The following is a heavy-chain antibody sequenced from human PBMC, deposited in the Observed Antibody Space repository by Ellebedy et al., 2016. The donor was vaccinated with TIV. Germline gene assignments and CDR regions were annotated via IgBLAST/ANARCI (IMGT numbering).Heavy chain of an antibody. CDR2: IKQDGSAK. V-gene: IGHV3-7*01. J-gene: IGHJ6*02. D-gene: IGHD4-17*01. Sequence: GGSLRLSXAASGFSFSSHWMSWVRQAPGKGLEWVANIKQDGSAKYYVDSVKGRCTISRDNAKNSLYLQINSLRAEDTAVYYCARHGYNYGMDVWGQGTTVTVSS. CDR1: GFSFSSHW. CDR3: ARHGYNYGMDV.